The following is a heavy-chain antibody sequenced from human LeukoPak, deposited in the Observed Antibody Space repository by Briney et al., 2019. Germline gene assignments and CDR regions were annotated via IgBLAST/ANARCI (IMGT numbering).Heavy chain of an antibody. Sequence: ASVKVSCKASGYTFTGYYMHWVRQAPGQGLEWMGWINPNSGGTNYAQKFHGRVTMTRDTSISTAYMELSRLRSDDTAVYYCARDYASIYYDSSGHRDYWGQGTLVTVSS. D-gene: IGHD3-22*01. J-gene: IGHJ4*02. CDR2: INPNSGGT. CDR1: GYTFTGYY. V-gene: IGHV1-2*02. CDR3: ARDYASIYYDSSGHRDY.